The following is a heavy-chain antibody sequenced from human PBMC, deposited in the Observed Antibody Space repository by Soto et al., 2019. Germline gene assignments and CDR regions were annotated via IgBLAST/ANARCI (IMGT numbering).Heavy chain of an antibody. J-gene: IGHJ6*02. V-gene: IGHV1-69*13. Sequence: EASVKVSCKASGCSFSSYAISWVRQAPGQGLEWMGGIIPIFGTANYTQKFQGRVTITADESTSTAYMELSSLRSEDTAVYYCARGSSIAGLYYGMDVWGQGTTVTVS. CDR1: GCSFSSYA. CDR3: ARGSSIAGLYYGMDV. CDR2: IIPIFGTA. D-gene: IGHD6-6*01.